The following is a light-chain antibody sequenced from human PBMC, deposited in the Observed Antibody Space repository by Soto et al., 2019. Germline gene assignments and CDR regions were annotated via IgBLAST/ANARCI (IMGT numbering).Light chain of an antibody. CDR2: GAS. J-gene: IGKJ5*01. V-gene: IGKV3-15*01. Sequence: EIVLTQPPGTLSLSPGERATLSCRASQSVSSNLAWYQQKPGQAPRLLIYGASTRATGIPARFSGSGSGTEFTLTISSLQSEDFAVYYCQQYNNWPPTFGQGTRLEI. CDR1: QSVSSN. CDR3: QQYNNWPPT.